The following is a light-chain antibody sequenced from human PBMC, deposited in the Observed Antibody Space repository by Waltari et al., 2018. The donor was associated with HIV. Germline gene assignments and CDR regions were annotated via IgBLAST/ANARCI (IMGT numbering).Light chain of an antibody. CDR3: QQYGSSPQT. V-gene: IGKV3-20*01. CDR1: QSVSSSY. CDR2: GTS. J-gene: IGKJ4*01. Sequence: VLPQSPGTLSLSPGERATLPCRASQSVSSSYLAWYQQKPAQAPRLLLYGTSNSATGIPDRLSGGESGTDFTLTISRLEPEDSALYYCQQYGSSPQTFGGGTKVEIK.